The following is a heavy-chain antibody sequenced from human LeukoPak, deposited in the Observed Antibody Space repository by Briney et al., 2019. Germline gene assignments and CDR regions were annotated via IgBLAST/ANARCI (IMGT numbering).Heavy chain of an antibody. V-gene: IGHV3-21*01. Sequence: GGSLRLSCAASGFTFSSYSMNWVRQAPGKGLEWVSSISSSSSYIYYADSVKSRFTISRDNAKNSLYLQMNSLRAEDTAVYYCARVPGGYAAGARDYWGQGTLVTVSS. J-gene: IGHJ4*02. CDR1: GFTFSSYS. CDR2: ISSSSSYI. D-gene: IGHD5-12*01. CDR3: ARVPGGYAAGARDY.